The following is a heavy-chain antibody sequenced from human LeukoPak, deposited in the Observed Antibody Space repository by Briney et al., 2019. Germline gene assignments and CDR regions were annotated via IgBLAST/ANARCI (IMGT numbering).Heavy chain of an antibody. V-gene: IGHV3-11*04. Sequence: PGGSLRLSCTASGFTLRDYYMSWIRQAPGKGLEWISYMSSTGNTIYYAESVKGRFTVSRDSANNSMSLQMTSLRAEDSAVYYCARADYDSSGYLISWGQGTLVTVSS. CDR2: MSSTGNTI. D-gene: IGHD3-22*01. CDR1: GFTLRDYY. J-gene: IGHJ5*02. CDR3: ARADYDSSGYLIS.